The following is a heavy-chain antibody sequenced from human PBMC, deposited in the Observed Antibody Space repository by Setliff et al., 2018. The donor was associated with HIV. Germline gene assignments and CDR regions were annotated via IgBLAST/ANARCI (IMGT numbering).Heavy chain of an antibody. Sequence: ASVKVSCKASGYTFPGYYMHWVRQAPGQGLEWMGWINPNSGGTTYAQKFQGRVTMTRDTSISTAYMEVSRLRYDDTAVYYGARDHCSSSGCYEYSYYGMDVWGQGTTVTVSS. CDR2: INPNSGGT. CDR3: ARDHCSSSGCYEYSYYGMDV. V-gene: IGHV1-2*02. D-gene: IGHD2-2*01. CDR1: GYTFPGYY. J-gene: IGHJ6*02.